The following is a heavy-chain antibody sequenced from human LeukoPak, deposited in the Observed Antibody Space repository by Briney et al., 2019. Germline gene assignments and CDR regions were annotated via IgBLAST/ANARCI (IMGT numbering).Heavy chain of an antibody. V-gene: IGHV1-24*01. CDR2: FDSEDGET. Sequence: APLRASSTVSVTYGLNELSMHWVRPAPGKGLEWMGGFDSEDGETIYAQSFKGRVTVTGDASTDTLYMDLSSLRSEDTAVYYCATLLGETCFFDYWGQGTLVTVSS. CDR1: VTYGLNELS. D-gene: IGHD2-15*01. CDR3: ATLLGETCFFDY. J-gene: IGHJ4*02.